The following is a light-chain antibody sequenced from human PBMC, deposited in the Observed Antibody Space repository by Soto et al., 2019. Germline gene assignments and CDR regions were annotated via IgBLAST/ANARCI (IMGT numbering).Light chain of an antibody. CDR1: QSVSDY. Sequence: ETLMPQSPATLSVSPGERATLSCRASQSVSDYLAWYQQRPGQAPRLLIFGASTRATGFPARFSGSGSGTEFTLTISSLQSEDFAVYYCQQYKDWPHTFGQGTKVDI. CDR2: GAS. V-gene: IGKV3-15*01. J-gene: IGKJ1*01. CDR3: QQYKDWPHT.